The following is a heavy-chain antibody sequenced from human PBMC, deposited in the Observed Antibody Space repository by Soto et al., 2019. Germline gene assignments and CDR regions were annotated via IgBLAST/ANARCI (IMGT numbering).Heavy chain of an antibody. J-gene: IGHJ4*02. Sequence: GGSLRLSCEPSGFTFSSYGMHWVRQAPGKGLEWVAVIWYDGSNKYYADSVKGRFTISRDNSKNTLYLQMNSLRAEDTAVYYCARGYYDSSGYYPWGQGTLVTVSS. CDR2: IWYDGSNK. CDR3: ARGYYDSSGYYP. V-gene: IGHV3-33*08. CDR1: GFTFSSYG. D-gene: IGHD3-22*01.